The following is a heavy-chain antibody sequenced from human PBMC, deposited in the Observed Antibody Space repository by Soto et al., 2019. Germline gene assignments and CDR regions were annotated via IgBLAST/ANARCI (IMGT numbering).Heavy chain of an antibody. CDR3: AKDQTDVTLFDY. V-gene: IGHV3-23*01. D-gene: IGHD2-21*02. CDR2: ISGRGVDT. J-gene: IGHJ4*02. Sequence: PGGSLRLSWAASGFSFSILAMSCVRQAPGKGLEWVSSISGRGVDTLYADSVKGRFTISRDNSRNTLYLQVNSLRAEDTAVYYCAKDQTDVTLFDYWGQGTLVTVSS. CDR1: GFSFSILA.